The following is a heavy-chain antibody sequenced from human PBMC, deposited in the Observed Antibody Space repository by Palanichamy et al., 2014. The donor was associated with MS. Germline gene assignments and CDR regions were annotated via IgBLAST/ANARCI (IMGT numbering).Heavy chain of an antibody. CDR1: GFTFSSSC. D-gene: IGHD6-19*01. Sequence: EVQLAESGGGLIQPGGSLRLSCAASGFTFSSSCMHWVRQTPGKGLVWVTRINSDGSRTTYTDSVKGRFTISRDNAKNTLYLQMNSLRAEDTSVYYCARSSGSNSPVDYWGQGTLVTVSS. J-gene: IGHJ4*02. CDR3: ARSSGSNSPVDY. CDR2: INSDGSRT. V-gene: IGHV3-74*01.